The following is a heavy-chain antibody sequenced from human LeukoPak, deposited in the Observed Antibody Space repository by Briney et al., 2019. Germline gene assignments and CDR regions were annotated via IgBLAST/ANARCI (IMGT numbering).Heavy chain of an antibody. CDR3: ARDKTRGLGYSYSKSGNYFDY. D-gene: IGHD5-18*01. CDR1: GFTFSSYW. J-gene: IGHJ4*02. CDR2: IKQDGSEK. Sequence: GGSLRLSCAASGFTFSSYWMSWVRQAPGKGLEGVANIKQDGSEKDYVDSVKGRFTISRDNAKNSLYLQMNSLRAEDTAVYSRARDKTRGLGYSYSKSGNYFDYWGQGTLVTVSS. V-gene: IGHV3-7*01.